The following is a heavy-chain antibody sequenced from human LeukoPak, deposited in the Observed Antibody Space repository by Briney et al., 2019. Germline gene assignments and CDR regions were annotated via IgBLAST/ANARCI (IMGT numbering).Heavy chain of an antibody. Sequence: GESLKISCKASGYRLTTNWIAWVRQVPGIGLEWMGIIYPGDSETRYSPSFQGQVTFTVDKSISTAYLQWSSLKAADTAIYYCARHQGLRDAFDTWGQGTMVTVSS. CDR1: GYRLTTNW. V-gene: IGHV5-51*01. CDR2: IYPGDSET. D-gene: IGHD4-17*01. J-gene: IGHJ3*02. CDR3: ARHQGLRDAFDT.